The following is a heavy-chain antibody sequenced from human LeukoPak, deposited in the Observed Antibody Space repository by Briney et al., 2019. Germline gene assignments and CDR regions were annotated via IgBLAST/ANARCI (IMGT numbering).Heavy chain of an antibody. CDR2: ISSSGSTI. Sequence: PGGSLRLSCAASGFTFSSYGMHWVRQAPGKGLGWVSYISSSGSTIYYADSVKGRFTISRDNAKNSLYLQMNSLRAEDTAVYYCARGHDYGDYWGQGTLVTVSS. CDR1: GFTFSSYG. V-gene: IGHV3-48*04. CDR3: ARGHDYGDY. J-gene: IGHJ4*02.